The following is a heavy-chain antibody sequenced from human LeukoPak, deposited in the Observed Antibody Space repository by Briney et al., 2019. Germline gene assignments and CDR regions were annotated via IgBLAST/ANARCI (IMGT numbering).Heavy chain of an antibody. D-gene: IGHD3-10*01. Sequence: GRSLRLSCAASGFTFSTYGMNWVRQAPGKGLEWVAVISDDGSNKYYADSVKGRFTISRDNSKNTLFLQMNSLRAEDTAVYYCARDMGIGELFLDYWGQGTLVTVSS. J-gene: IGHJ4*02. V-gene: IGHV3-30*03. CDR1: GFTFSTYG. CDR3: ARDMGIGELFLDY. CDR2: ISDDGSNK.